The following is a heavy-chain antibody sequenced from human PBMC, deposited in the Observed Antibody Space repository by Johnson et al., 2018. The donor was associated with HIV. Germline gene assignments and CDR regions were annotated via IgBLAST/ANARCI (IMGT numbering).Heavy chain of an antibody. D-gene: IGHD3-10*01. CDR1: GFTFSSYA. V-gene: IGHV3-30*04. J-gene: IGHJ3*02. CDR2: ISYDGSNK. Sequence: QVQLVESGGGVVQPGRSLRLSCAASGFTFSSYAMHWVRQAPGKGLEWVAVISYDGSNKYYADSVTGRFTISRDNSKNTLYLQMNSLRAEDTAVYYCARELLWFGRGAFDIWGQGTMVTVSS. CDR3: ARELLWFGRGAFDI.